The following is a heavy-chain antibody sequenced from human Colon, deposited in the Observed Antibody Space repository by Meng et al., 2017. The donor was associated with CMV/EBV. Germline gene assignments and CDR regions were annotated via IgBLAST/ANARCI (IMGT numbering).Heavy chain of an antibody. CDR1: GFTFS. D-gene: IGHD3-3*01. J-gene: IGHJ4*02. CDR2: ISSSGGST. V-gene: IGHV3-48*03. CDR3: ARGDYDFWGGY. Sequence: GGSPRLSCSASGFTFSMFSTYEMNWVRQAPGKGLEWIASISSSGGSTYYADSVKGRFTISRDNAKNSLYLQMNSLRAGDTAVYYCARGDYDFWGGYWGQGTLVTVSS.